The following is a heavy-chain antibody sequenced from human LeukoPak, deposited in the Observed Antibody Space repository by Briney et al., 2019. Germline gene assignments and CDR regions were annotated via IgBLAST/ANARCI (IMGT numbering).Heavy chain of an antibody. CDR1: GFTFSSYW. V-gene: IGHV3-7*01. J-gene: IGHJ4*02. CDR3: AIAAGWEQAY. Sequence: GGSLRLSCEASGFTFSSYWLSWVRQAPGKGLEGVANIKEDGSARHYVDSVKGRFTISRDKAKKSLYLQMSSLRAEDTAVYYCAIAAGWEQAYWGQGPLVTVPS. D-gene: IGHD1-26*01. CDR2: IKEDGSAR.